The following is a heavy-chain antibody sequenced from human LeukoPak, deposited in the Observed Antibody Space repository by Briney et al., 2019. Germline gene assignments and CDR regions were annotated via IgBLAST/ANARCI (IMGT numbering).Heavy chain of an antibody. CDR1: GYSFTSYW. V-gene: IGHV5-51*01. D-gene: IGHD3-22*01. J-gene: IGHJ4*02. Sequence: GESLKISCKGSGYSFTSYWIGWVRQMPGKGLEWMGIIYPGDSDTRYSPSLQGQVTISADKSISTAYLQWSSLKASDTAMYYCARSQVQYYYDSSGYYYFDYWGQGTLVTVSS. CDR2: IYPGDSDT. CDR3: ARSQVQYYYDSSGYYYFDY.